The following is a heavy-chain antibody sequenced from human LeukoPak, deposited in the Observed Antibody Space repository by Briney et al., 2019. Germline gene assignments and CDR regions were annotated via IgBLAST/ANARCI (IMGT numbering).Heavy chain of an antibody. Sequence: SETLSLTCTVSGGSISSYYWSWIRQPPGKGLEWIGYIYYSGSTNYNPSLKSRVTISVDTSKNQFSLKLSSVTAADTAVYYCARALTTYYYDSSGLFAFDIWGQGTMVTVSS. D-gene: IGHD3-22*01. CDR2: IYYSGST. V-gene: IGHV4-59*08. CDR3: ARALTTYYYDSSGLFAFDI. J-gene: IGHJ3*02. CDR1: GGSISSYY.